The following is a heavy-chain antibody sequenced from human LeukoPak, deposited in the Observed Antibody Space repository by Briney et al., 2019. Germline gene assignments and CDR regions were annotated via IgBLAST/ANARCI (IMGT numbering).Heavy chain of an antibody. Sequence: SQTLSLTCVISGDSLSSKSAAWNWIRQSPSRGLEWLGRTYYRSKWHNDYTLSVKSRITINPDTSKNQFSLQLNSVAPEDMAVYYCARSAGHFDYWGQGTLVTASS. J-gene: IGHJ4*02. CDR2: TYYRSKWHN. CDR3: ARSAGHFDY. V-gene: IGHV6-1*01. CDR1: GDSLSSKSAA.